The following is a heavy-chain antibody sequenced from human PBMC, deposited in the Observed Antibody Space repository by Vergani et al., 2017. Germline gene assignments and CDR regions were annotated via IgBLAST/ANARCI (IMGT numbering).Heavy chain of an antibody. J-gene: IGHJ3*02. CDR3: ARGSGWYGNAFDI. CDR2: IYYSGST. CDR1: GGSISSYY. V-gene: IGHV4-59*01. D-gene: IGHD6-19*01. Sequence: QVQLQESGPGLLKPSETLSLTCTVSGGSISSYYWSWIRQPPGKGLEWIGYIYYSGSTNYNPSLKSRVTISVDTSKNQFSLKLSAVTAADTAVYYCARGSGWYGNAFDIWGQGTMVTVSS.